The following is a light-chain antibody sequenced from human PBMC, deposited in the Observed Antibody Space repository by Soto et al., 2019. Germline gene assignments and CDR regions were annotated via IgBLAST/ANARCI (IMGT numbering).Light chain of an antibody. CDR3: AAWDDSLNAYV. CDR1: SSNIGSNT. Sequence: QSVLTQPPSASGTPGQRVTISCSGSSSNIGSNTVNWYQQLPGTAPNLLIYSNNERPSGVPDRFSGSKSGPSASLAISGLQSEDEADFYCAAWDDSLNAYVIGTGTKVTVL. V-gene: IGLV1-44*01. J-gene: IGLJ1*01. CDR2: SNN.